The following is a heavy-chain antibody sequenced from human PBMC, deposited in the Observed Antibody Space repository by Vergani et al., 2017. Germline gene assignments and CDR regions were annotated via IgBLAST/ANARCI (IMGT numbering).Heavy chain of an antibody. V-gene: IGHV4-34*01. D-gene: IGHD6-19*01. CDR1: GGSFSGYY. CDR2: INHSGST. J-gene: IGHJ4*02. CDR3: ARAGYSSGRHLTY. Sequence: QVQLQQWGAGLLKPSETLSLTCAVYGGSFSGYYWSWIRQPPGKGLEWIGEINHSGSTNYNPSLKSRVTISVDTSKNQFSLKLSSVTAADTAVYYCARAGYSSGRHLTYWGQGTLVTVSS.